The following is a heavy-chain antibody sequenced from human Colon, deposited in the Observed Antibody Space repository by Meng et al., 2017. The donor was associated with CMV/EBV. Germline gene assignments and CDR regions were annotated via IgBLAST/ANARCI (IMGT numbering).Heavy chain of an antibody. Sequence: GGSLRLSCAASGFTFSNYWMTWLRQAPGRGLELVAHIKEDGSEKYFVGSVKGRFAISRDNAKNSLYLQMNSLRAEDTAVYYCVRRADSGDLYYFDYWGQGSLVTVSS. CDR2: IKEDGSEK. CDR1: GFTFSNYW. V-gene: IGHV3-7*01. CDR3: VRRADSGDLYYFDY. J-gene: IGHJ4*02. D-gene: IGHD1-26*01.